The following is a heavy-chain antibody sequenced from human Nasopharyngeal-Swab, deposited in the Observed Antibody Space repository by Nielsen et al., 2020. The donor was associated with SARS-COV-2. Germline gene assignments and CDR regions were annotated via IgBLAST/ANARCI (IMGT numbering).Heavy chain of an antibody. CDR2: ISYDGSNK. Sequence: GGSLRLSCAASGFTFSSYGMHWVRQAPGKGLEWVAVISYDGSNKYYADSVKGRFTISRDNSKITLYLQMNSLRAEDTAVYYCAKEGTVKSVDYWGQGTLVTVSS. J-gene: IGHJ4*02. CDR1: GFTFSSYG. V-gene: IGHV3-30*18. D-gene: IGHD4-17*01. CDR3: AKEGTVKSVDY.